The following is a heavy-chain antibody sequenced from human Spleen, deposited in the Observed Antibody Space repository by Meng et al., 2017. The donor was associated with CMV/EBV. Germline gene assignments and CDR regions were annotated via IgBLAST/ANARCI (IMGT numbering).Heavy chain of an antibody. CDR2: IYVAGST. Sequence: GESLKISCVASGFTFRNTWMSWVRQAPGKGLEWVAIIYVAGSTYYADSVKGRFTLSRDNSKNTLYLQMNSLRAEDTAVYYCARLLAQSGYYYYYYGMDVWGQGTTVTVSS. V-gene: IGHV3-66*02. CDR3: ARLLAQSGYYYYYYGMDV. J-gene: IGHJ6*02. CDR1: GFTFRNTW. D-gene: IGHD3-3*01.